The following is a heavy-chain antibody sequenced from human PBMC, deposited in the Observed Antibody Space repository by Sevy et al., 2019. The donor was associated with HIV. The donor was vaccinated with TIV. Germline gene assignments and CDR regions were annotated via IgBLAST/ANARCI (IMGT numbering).Heavy chain of an antibody. Sequence: GGSLRLSCAASGFIVSYNYMSWVRQAPGKGLAWVSVIYSGGSTYYADSVKGRFTISRDNSKNTLYLQMNSLRAEDTAVYYCVRGGATSGFLGIDYWGQGTLVTVSS. J-gene: IGHJ4*02. CDR2: IYSGGST. V-gene: IGHV3-53*01. CDR1: GFIVSYNY. D-gene: IGHD3-9*01. CDR3: VRGGATSGFLGIDY.